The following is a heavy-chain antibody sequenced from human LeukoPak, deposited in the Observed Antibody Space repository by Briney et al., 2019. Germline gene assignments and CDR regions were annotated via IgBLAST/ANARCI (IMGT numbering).Heavy chain of an antibody. V-gene: IGHV3-23*01. Sequence: GGSLRLSCAASQFSLSSYSMNWVRQAPGKGLEWVSAISGSGGSTYYADSVKGRFTISRDNSKNTLYLQMNSLRAEDTAVYYCAKDHRQDLLWFGESDSFDYWGQGTLVTVSS. D-gene: IGHD3-10*01. CDR3: AKDHRQDLLWFGESDSFDY. J-gene: IGHJ4*02. CDR1: QFSLSSYS. CDR2: ISGSGGST.